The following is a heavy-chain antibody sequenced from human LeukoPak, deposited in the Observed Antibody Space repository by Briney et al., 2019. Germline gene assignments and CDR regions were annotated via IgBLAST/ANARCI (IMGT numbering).Heavy chain of an antibody. D-gene: IGHD3-22*01. CDR2: LSGSGGST. CDR3: AKHYYDSSGYYYD. J-gene: IGHJ4*02. CDR1: GFTFSSYA. Sequence: PGGSLRLSCAASGFTFSSYAMSWVRQAPGKGLEWVSVLSGSGGSTYYADSVKGRFTISIDNSKNTLYLQMNSLRAEDTAVYYCAKHYYDSSGYYYDWGQGTLVTVSS. V-gene: IGHV3-23*01.